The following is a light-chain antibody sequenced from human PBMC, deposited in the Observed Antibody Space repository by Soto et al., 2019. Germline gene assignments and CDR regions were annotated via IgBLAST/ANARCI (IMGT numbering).Light chain of an antibody. CDR2: DAS. J-gene: IGKJ2*01. V-gene: IGKV1-5*01. CDR1: QSISTH. CDR3: QQYSSNLYT. Sequence: EIQMTQSPSTLSASVGDRVTITCRASQSISTHLAWYQQKPVKAPEVLIYDASTLESGDPSRFSGSGSGTKFTLTISSLQPDDFATYYCQQYSSNLYTFGQRTKLEIK.